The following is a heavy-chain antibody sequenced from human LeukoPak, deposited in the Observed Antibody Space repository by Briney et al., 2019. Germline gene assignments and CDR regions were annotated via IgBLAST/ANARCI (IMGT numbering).Heavy chain of an antibody. D-gene: IGHD6-13*01. Sequence: SETLSLTCAVSGGSISSSNWWSWVRQPPGKGLEWIGEINHSGSTNYNPSLKSRVTILVDTSKKQFSLKLSSVTAADTAVYYCASDSSSGQFDAFDIWGQGTMVTVSS. CDR3: ASDSSSGQFDAFDI. V-gene: IGHV4-4*02. CDR1: GGSISSSNW. CDR2: INHSGST. J-gene: IGHJ3*02.